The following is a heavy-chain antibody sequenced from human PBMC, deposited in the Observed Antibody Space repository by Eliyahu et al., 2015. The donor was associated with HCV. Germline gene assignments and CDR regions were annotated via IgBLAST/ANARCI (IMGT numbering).Heavy chain of an antibody. V-gene: IGHV3-23*01. CDR3: AKGRSAVVEAATNY. CDR1: GFTFNSYA. Sequence: EVQLLESGGGLVQPGGSLRLSCAASGFTFNSYAMGWVRQAPGKGLEWVSVISGTGGSTYYADSVKGRFAISRDNSNNTLYLQMNSLRVEDTAVYYCAKGRSAVVEAATNYWGQGTLVTVSS. D-gene: IGHD2-15*01. CDR2: ISGTGGST. J-gene: IGHJ4*02.